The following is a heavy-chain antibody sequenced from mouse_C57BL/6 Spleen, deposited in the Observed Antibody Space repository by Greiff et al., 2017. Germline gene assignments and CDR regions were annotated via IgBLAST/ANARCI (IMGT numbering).Heavy chain of an antibody. CDR1: GYTFTDYY. Sequence: EVQLQQSGPELVKPGASVKISCKASGYTFTDYYMNWVKQSHGKSLEWIGDINPNNGGTSYNQKFKGKATLTVDKSSSTAYMELRSLTSEDSADYYCVALFTTVVATEDWYFDVWGTGTTVTVSS. CDR3: VALFTTVVATEDWYFDV. V-gene: IGHV1-26*01. J-gene: IGHJ1*03. CDR2: INPNNGGT. D-gene: IGHD1-1*01.